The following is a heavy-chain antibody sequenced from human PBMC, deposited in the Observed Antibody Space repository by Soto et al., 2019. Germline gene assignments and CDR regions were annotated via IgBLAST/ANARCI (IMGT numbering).Heavy chain of an antibody. CDR2: IWYDGSNK. Sequence: QVQLVESGGGVVQPGRSLRLSCAASGFTFSSYGMHWVRQAPGKGLEWVAVIWYDGSNKYYADSVKGRFTISRDNSKNTXXLQMNSLRAEDTAVYYCARDRGITGTTTIPNWFDPWGQGTLVTVSS. V-gene: IGHV3-33*01. CDR1: GFTFSSYG. CDR3: ARDRGITGTTTIPNWFDP. J-gene: IGHJ5*02. D-gene: IGHD1-20*01.